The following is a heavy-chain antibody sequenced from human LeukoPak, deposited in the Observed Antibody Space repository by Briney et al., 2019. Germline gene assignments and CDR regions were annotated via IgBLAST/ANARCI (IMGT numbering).Heavy chain of an antibody. CDR1: GYTFTSYD. D-gene: IGHD2-15*01. Sequence: ASVKVSCKASGYTFTSYDINWVRQATGQGLEWMGRMNPNSGNTVYAQKFQGRVTMTRDTSISTAYMELSSLRSEDTAMYYCARKNYCSGGSCYSRGWFDPWGQGTLVTVSS. CDR2: MNPNSGNT. V-gene: IGHV1-8*01. J-gene: IGHJ5*02. CDR3: ARKNYCSGGSCYSRGWFDP.